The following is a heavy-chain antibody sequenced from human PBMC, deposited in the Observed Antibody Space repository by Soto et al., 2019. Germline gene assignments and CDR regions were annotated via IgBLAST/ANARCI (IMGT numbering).Heavy chain of an antibody. V-gene: IGHV4-31*03. CDR1: GGSIRSGGYY. J-gene: IGHJ4*02. D-gene: IGHD5-18*01. CDR3: ARSGYSYGPNPLLY. CDR2: IYYSGST. Sequence: QVQLQESGPGLVKPSQTLSLTCTVSGGSIRSGGYYWIWIRQHPGKGLEWIGYIYYSGSTYYNPYLQSCVTMSVDTSKNQFSLKLSSVTAADTAVYYCARSGYSYGPNPLLYWGQGTLVTVSS.